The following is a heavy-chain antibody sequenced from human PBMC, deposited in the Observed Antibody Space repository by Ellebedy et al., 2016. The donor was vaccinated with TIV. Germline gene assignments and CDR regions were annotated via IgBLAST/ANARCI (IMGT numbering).Heavy chain of an antibody. CDR3: ARSAKIRILTRTTVTNGFDY. D-gene: IGHD4-17*01. Sequence: SETLSLTXTVSGGSISSSSYYWGWIRQPPGKGLEWIGSIYYSGSTYYNPSLKSRVTISVDTSKNQFSLKLSSVTAADTAVYYCARSAKIRILTRTTVTNGFDYWGQGTLVTVSS. CDR1: GGSISSSSYY. V-gene: IGHV4-39*01. CDR2: IYYSGST. J-gene: IGHJ4*02.